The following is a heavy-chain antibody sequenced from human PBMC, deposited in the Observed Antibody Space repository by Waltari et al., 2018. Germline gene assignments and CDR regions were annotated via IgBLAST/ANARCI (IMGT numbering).Heavy chain of an antibody. Sequence: QVQLQESGPGLVKPSETLSLTCSVSGAYFESSSHYWGWVRQPPGKGLEWLGSIYYSGSTYYNPSLKSRVNMSVDTANYQFSLKVTSVTAADTAIYYCARTAYDHLTGYPTLDHWGQGILVTVSS. J-gene: IGHJ4*02. CDR2: IYYSGST. V-gene: IGHV4-39*07. D-gene: IGHD3-9*01. CDR1: GAYFESSSHY. CDR3: ARTAYDHLTGYPTLDH.